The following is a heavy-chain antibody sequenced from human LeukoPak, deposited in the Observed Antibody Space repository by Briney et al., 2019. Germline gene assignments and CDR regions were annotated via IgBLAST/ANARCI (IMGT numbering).Heavy chain of an antibody. CDR1: GGPFINYA. CDR2: IIPIFDTA. D-gene: IGHD3-22*01. CDR3: ARCVDSSGYYLAY. J-gene: IGHJ4*02. Sequence: ASVKVSCKASGGPFINYAISWVRQAPGQGLEWMGGIIPIFDTADYAQNFQGRLTITADESTSTAYMELSSLRSEDMAVHYCARCVDSSGYYLAYWGQGTLVTVSS. V-gene: IGHV1-69*13.